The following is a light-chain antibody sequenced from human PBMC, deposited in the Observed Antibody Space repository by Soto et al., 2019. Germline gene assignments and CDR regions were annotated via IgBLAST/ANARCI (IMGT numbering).Light chain of an antibody. CDR1: QSVSRH. CDR2: DAS. V-gene: IGKV3-11*01. J-gene: IGKJ1*01. Sequence: EIVLTQSPGTLSLSPGERATLSCRASQSVSRHLAWYQQKPGQAPRLLIYDASNRATGIPVGFSGSGSGTNFTLTISSLEPEDFAVYYCQQRSNWPTWTFGQGTKVDIK. CDR3: QQRSNWPTWT.